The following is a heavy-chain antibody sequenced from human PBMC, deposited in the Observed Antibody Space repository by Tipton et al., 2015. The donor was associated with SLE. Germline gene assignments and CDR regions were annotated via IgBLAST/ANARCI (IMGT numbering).Heavy chain of an antibody. D-gene: IGHD2-21*01. V-gene: IGHV4-4*08. CDR2: IYTSGST. CDR3: ARVWRYLSLNYYYYMDV. Sequence: TLSLTCTVSGGSISSYYWSWIRQPPGKGLEWIGYIYTSGSTNYNPSLTSRVTISVDTSKNQFSLKLSSVTAADTAVYYCARVWRYLSLNYYYYMDVWGKGTTVTVSS. J-gene: IGHJ6*03. CDR1: GGSISSYY.